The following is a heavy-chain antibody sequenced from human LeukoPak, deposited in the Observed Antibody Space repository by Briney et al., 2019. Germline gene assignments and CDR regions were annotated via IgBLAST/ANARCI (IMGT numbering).Heavy chain of an antibody. D-gene: IGHD6-19*01. V-gene: IGHV3-30*04. J-gene: IGHJ6*02. CDR3: AGRSWAGN. CDR2: ISYDGSNK. Sequence: PGRSLRLSCAASGFTFSSYAMHWVRQAPGKGLEWVAVISYDGSNKYYADSVKGRFTISRDNSKNTLCLQMNSLRAEDTAVYYCAGRSWAGNWGQGTTVTVSS. CDR1: GFTFSSYA.